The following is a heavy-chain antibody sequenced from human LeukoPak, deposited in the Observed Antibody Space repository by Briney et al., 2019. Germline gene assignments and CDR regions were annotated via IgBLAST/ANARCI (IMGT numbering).Heavy chain of an antibody. J-gene: IGHJ4*02. V-gene: IGHV4-4*07. CDR3: ARDAYYYDTGGYYVVDY. D-gene: IGHD3-22*01. CDR2: VYSSGST. Sequence: PETLSLTCTVSGGSISSYYWAWIRQSAGNGLEWIGHVYSSGSTYYNPSYNRRVIISVDTSNNQFSLRLTSVTAADTAVYYCARDAYYYDTGGYYVVDYWGQGTLLTVSS. CDR1: GGSISSYY.